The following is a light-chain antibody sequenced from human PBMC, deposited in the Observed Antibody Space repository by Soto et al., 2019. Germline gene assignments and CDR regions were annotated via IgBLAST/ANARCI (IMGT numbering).Light chain of an antibody. CDR1: SSDVGGYNY. CDR2: EVS. CDR3: SSYTSSSTGV. J-gene: IGLJ2*01. V-gene: IGLV2-14*01. Sequence: QAPLRQPASVSGTPGKSITISCTGTSSDVGGYNYVSWYQQHPGKAPKLMIYEVSNRPSGVSNRFSGSKSGKTASMTISGLQAEDEADYYCSSYTSSSTGVFGGGTK.